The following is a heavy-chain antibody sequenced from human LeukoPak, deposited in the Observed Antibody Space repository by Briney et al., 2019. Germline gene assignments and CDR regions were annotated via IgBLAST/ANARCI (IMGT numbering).Heavy chain of an antibody. D-gene: IGHD4-17*01. CDR2: ISYIGST. CDR1: TDSFSSHY. V-gene: IGHV4-59*11. J-gene: IGHJ3*02. Sequence: SETLSLTCAVSTDSFSSHYWTWIRQPPGKGLEWIGYISYIGSTNYNPSLRSRVTISIDTSKNQFSLRLSSVTAADTAVYYCARDVVTVTKGFDIWGQGTMVSVSS. CDR3: ARDVVTVTKGFDI.